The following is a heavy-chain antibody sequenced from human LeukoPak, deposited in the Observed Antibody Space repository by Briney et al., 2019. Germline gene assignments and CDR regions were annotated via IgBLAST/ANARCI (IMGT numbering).Heavy chain of an antibody. J-gene: IGHJ5*01. D-gene: IGHD2-21*02. V-gene: IGHV1-2*02. CDR3: ASMALDGGDSIGFDS. CDR1: GYTFTDYF. CDR2: INPNIGDA. Sequence: ASVKVSCKASGYTFTDYFIHWVRQAPGQGLEWMGWINPNIGDASYAQKFQDRVTMTRDRSINTAYMELSRLTSDDTAVYYCASMALDGGDSIGFDSWGQGTLSPSPQ.